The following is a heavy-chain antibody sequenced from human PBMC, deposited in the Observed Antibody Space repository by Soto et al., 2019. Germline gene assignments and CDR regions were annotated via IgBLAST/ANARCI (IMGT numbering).Heavy chain of an antibody. D-gene: IGHD3-16*02. V-gene: IGHV2-26*01. CDR3: ARIRRTFGGVIAIVLDS. Sequence: QVTLKESGPVLVKPTATLTLTCTVSGFSLSNARMGVSWIRQPPGKALEWLAHIFSNDEKAYSTSLKSRLTIPQHTPKSQVVGIMTKMDPVDTATYYCARIRRTFGGVIAIVLDSWGQGTLVTVSS. J-gene: IGHJ4*02. CDR2: IFSNDEK. CDR1: GFSLSNARMG.